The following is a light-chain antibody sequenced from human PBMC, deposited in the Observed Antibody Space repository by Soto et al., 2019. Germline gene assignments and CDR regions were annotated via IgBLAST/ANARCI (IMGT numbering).Light chain of an antibody. J-gene: IGKJ2*01. V-gene: IGKV1-39*01. CDR2: IAS. CDR3: QQSYSTPYT. Sequence: DIHMTQPPSSLPASVGDRVTITCRASQSISNYLNWYQQKPGKAPNLLIYIASNLHSGVPSRFSGSGSGTDFTLTISSLQPEDFATYYCQQSYSTPYTFGQGTKVDIK. CDR1: QSISNY.